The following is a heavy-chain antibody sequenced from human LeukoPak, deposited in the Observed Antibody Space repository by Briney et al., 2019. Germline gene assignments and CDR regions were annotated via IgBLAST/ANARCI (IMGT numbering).Heavy chain of an antibody. Sequence: PGGSLRLSCAASGFTFSSYSMNWVRQAPGKGLEWIGEINHSGSTNYNPSLKSRVTISVDTSKNQFSLKLSSVTAADTAVYYCAKESMWFGESNPFDYWGQGTLVTVSS. CDR3: AKESMWFGESNPFDY. CDR1: GFTFSSYS. J-gene: IGHJ4*02. D-gene: IGHD3-10*01. V-gene: IGHV4-34*01. CDR2: INHSGST.